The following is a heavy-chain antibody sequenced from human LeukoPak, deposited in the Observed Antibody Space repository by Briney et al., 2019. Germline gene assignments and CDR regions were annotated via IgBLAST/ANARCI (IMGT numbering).Heavy chain of an antibody. J-gene: IGHJ6*02. CDR1: GFTFDDYA. CDR3: ARLRGYGYYYDGMDV. CDR2: ISWNSGSI. V-gene: IGHV3-9*01. Sequence: GRSLRLSCAASGFTFDDYAMHWVRQAPGKGLEWVSGISWNSGSIGYADSVKGRFTISRDNAKNSLYLQMNSLRAEDTAVYYCARLRGYGYYYDGMDVWGQGTTVTVSS. D-gene: IGHD3-16*01.